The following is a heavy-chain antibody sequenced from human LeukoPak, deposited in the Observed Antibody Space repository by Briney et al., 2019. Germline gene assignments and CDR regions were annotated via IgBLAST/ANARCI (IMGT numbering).Heavy chain of an antibody. Sequence: PGGSLRLSCAASGFTFSSYAMSWVRQAPGKGLEWISSISGGGDYIYYADSVKGRFTVSRDNSKNTLYVQMNSLRAEDTAVYYCAMDYHESWGQGTMVTVSS. CDR3: AMDYHES. CDR2: ISGGGDYI. J-gene: IGHJ3*01. D-gene: IGHD3-22*01. V-gene: IGHV3-23*01. CDR1: GFTFSSYA.